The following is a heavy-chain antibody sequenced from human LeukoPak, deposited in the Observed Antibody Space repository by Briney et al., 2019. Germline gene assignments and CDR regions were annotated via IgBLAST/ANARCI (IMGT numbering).Heavy chain of an antibody. CDR2: IIPIFGTA. Sequence: GASVTVSCKASVGPFSSYTVNWVRQAPGQGLEWMGGIIPIFGTANYAQKFQGRVTIPTDESTSTAYMELSSLRSEDTAVYYCARVGDCYNYLYYWGQGTLVTVSS. J-gene: IGHJ4*02. CDR3: ARVGDCYNYLYY. D-gene: IGHD5-24*01. CDR1: VGPFSSYT. V-gene: IGHV1-69*05.